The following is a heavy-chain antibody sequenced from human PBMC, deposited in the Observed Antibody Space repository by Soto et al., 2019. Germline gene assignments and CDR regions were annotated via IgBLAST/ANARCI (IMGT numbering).Heavy chain of an antibody. J-gene: IGHJ4*02. Sequence: GASVKVSCKASGYTFTSYYMHWVRQAPGQGLEWMGIINPSGGSTSYAQKFQGRVTMTRDTSISTAYMELSSLRSEDTAVYYCARAPYYDFWSGYYGPGDYWGQGTLVTVSS. CDR1: GYTFTSYY. CDR2: INPSGGST. V-gene: IGHV1-46*01. D-gene: IGHD3-3*01. CDR3: ARAPYYDFWSGYYGPGDY.